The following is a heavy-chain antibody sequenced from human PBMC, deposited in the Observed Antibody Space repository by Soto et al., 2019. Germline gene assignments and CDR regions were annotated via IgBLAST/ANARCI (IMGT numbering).Heavy chain of an antibody. CDR1: GGSINNNF. D-gene: IGHD5-12*01. CDR2: VYYDGHT. Sequence: VQLQESGPGLVKPLETLSLTCTVSGGSINNNFWGWIRQPPGKGLEWIGYVYYDGHTDYNPSLESRVTIAVDTSKNQFSLRLTSVTAADTAVYYCARDLFGGYCLDYWGQGALVTVSS. CDR3: ARDLFGGYCLDY. J-gene: IGHJ4*02. V-gene: IGHV4-59*01.